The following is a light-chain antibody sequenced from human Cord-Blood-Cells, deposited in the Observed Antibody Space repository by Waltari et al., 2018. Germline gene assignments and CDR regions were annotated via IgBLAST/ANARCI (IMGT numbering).Light chain of an antibody. CDR2: DVS. CDR3: SSYTSSSTWV. Sequence: QSALTQPASVSGSPGQSITISCTGTSSDVGGYNYVSWYQQHPGKAPKLMISDVSKRPSGVSTRFSGSKSGNTASLTISGLQAEDEADYYCSSYTSSSTWVFGGGTKLTVL. V-gene: IGLV2-14*01. J-gene: IGLJ3*02. CDR1: SSDVGGYNY.